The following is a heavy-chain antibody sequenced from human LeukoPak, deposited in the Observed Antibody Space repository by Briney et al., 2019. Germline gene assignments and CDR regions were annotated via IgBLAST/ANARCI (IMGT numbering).Heavy chain of an antibody. D-gene: IGHD3-9*01. V-gene: IGHV3-73*01. Sequence: GGSLRLSCAASGFTFSGSAMHWVRQASGKGLKWVGRIRSKANTYATAYDASGKGRFTISRDDSKNTAYLQMNSLKAEDTAVYYCTRIHINARTAYDIWGQGTLVTVSS. CDR1: GFTFSGSA. J-gene: IGHJ4*02. CDR2: IRSKANTYAT. CDR3: TRIHINARTAYDI.